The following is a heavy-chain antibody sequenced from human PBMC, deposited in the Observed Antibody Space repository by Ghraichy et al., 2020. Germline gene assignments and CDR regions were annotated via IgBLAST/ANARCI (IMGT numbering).Heavy chain of an antibody. J-gene: IGHJ6*02. D-gene: IGHD5-12*01. Sequence: SETLSLTCTVSGGSVSSGSYYWSWIRQPPGKGLEWIGYIYYSGSTNYNPSLKSRVTISVDTSKNQFSLKLSSVTAADTAVYYCARDSATTPYYYYYGMDVWGQGTTVTVSS. CDR3: ARDSATTPYYYYYGMDV. CDR1: GGSVSSGSYY. V-gene: IGHV4-61*01. CDR2: IYYSGST.